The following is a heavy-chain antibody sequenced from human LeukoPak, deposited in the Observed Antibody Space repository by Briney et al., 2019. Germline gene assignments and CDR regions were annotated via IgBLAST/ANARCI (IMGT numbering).Heavy chain of an antibody. J-gene: IGHJ6*03. CDR1: GGSFSGYY. CDR3: ARRRGRYYYYMDV. CDR2: INHSGST. V-gene: IGHV4-34*01. Sequence: SETLSLTCAVYGGSFSGYYWSWIRQPPGKGLEWIGEINHSGSTNYNPSLKSRVTISVDTSKNQFSMKLSSVTAADTAVYYCARRRGRYYYYMDVWGKGTTVTVSS.